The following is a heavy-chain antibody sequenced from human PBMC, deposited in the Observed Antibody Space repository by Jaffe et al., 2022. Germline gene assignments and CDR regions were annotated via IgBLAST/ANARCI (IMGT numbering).Heavy chain of an antibody. J-gene: IGHJ3*02. V-gene: IGHV5-51*01. Sequence: EVQLVQSGAEVKKPGESLKISCKGSGYTFGHYWIGWVRQMPGKGLEWMGFILPDDSDTRYSPTFQGQVTIAADKSISSVYLQWSSLKASDTAMYYCARHIFGFSSDKRAFDIWGPGTMLTVSS. D-gene: IGHD6-19*01. CDR3: ARHIFGFSSDKRAFDI. CDR2: ILPDDSDT. CDR1: GYTFGHYW.